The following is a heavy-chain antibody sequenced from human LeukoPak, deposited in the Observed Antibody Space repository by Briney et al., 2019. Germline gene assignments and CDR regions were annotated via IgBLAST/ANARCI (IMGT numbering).Heavy chain of an antibody. CDR2: ISYDGSNK. Sequence: PGGPLRLSCAASGFTFSSYAMHWVRQAPGKGLEWVAVISYDGSNKYYADSVKGRFTISRDNSKNTLYLQMNSLRAEDTAVYYCAREPDAFDIWGQGTMVTVSS. V-gene: IGHV3-30-3*01. CDR3: AREPDAFDI. J-gene: IGHJ3*02. CDR1: GFTFSSYA.